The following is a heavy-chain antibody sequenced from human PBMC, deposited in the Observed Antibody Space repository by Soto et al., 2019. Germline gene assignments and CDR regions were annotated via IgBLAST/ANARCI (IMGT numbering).Heavy chain of an antibody. CDR3: ARPGYGSGSYYY. CDR1: GGSISSSTYY. D-gene: IGHD3-10*01. V-gene: IGHV4-39*01. CDR2: IYYSGST. J-gene: IGHJ4*02. Sequence: SETLSLTCTVSGGSISSSTYYWGWIRQPPGKGLEWIGSIYYSGSTYYNPSLKSRVTISVDTSKNQFSLKLNSVIAAGTAVYYCARPGYGSGSYYYWGQGTLVTVSS.